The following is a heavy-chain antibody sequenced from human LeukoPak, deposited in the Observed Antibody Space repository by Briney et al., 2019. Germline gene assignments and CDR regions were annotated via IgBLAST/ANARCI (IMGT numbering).Heavy chain of an antibody. CDR3: ASDSRFTWFFH. CDR1: GVFISGSTYY. J-gene: IGHJ4*02. V-gene: IGHV4-39*07. CDR2: ISHSGST. Sequence: SETLSLICTVSGVFISGSTYYWGWIRQSPGKGLEWIGTISHSGSTYYNPSLKSRVSISIDTSKNQFSLNLSSVTAADTAVYYCASDSRFTWFFHWGQGILVTVSS. D-gene: IGHD3-9*01.